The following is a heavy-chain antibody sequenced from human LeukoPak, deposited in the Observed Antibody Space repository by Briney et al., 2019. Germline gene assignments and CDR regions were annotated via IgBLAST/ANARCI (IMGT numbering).Heavy chain of an antibody. CDR1: GFTFSSYG. J-gene: IGHJ3*02. Sequence: GGSLRLSCAASGFTFSSYGMHWVRQAPGKGLEWVAFIRYDGSNYYYADSVKGRFTISRDNSKNTLYLRMNSLRAEDTAVYYCARSGYSPYDAFDIWGQGTMVTVSS. D-gene: IGHD3-3*01. CDR2: IRYDGSNY. V-gene: IGHV3-30*02. CDR3: ARSGYSPYDAFDI.